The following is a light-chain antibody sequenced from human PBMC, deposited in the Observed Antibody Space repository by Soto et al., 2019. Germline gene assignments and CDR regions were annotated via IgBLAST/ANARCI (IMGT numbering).Light chain of an antibody. Sequence: QSALTQPASVSGSPGQSITISCTGTSSDVGSYNLVSWYRQHPGKAPKLMIYEVSKRPSGVSNRFSGSKSSNTASLTISGLQAEDEADYYCCSYAGSSTYYVFGTGTKLTVL. J-gene: IGLJ1*01. CDR2: EVS. CDR1: SSDVGSYNL. V-gene: IGLV2-23*02. CDR3: CSYAGSSTYYV.